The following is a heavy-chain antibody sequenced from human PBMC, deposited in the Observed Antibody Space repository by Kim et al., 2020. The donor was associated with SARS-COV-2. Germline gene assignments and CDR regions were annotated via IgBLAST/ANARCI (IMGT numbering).Heavy chain of an antibody. J-gene: IGHJ6*02. Sequence: SETLSLTCTVSGGSISSYYWSWIRQPPGKGLEWIGYIYYSGSTNYNPSLKSRVTISVDTSKNQFSLKLSSVTAADTAVYYCARGGGGPNVDWLLGYYYYGMDVWGQGTTVTVSS. CDR1: GGSISSYY. V-gene: IGHV4-59*01. D-gene: IGHD3-9*01. CDR2: IYYSGST. CDR3: ARGGGGPNVDWLLGYYYYGMDV.